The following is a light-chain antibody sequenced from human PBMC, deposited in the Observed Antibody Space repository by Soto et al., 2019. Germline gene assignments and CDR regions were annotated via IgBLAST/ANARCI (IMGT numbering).Light chain of an antibody. CDR3: AAWDDSLSGVV. Sequence: QSALTQPPSASGTPGQRVTISCSGSISNIGSNYVYWYQKLPGTAPKVLIYSNNQRPSGVPDRFSGSKSGTSASLAIRGLRSEDEADYYCAAWDDSLSGVVFGGGTKVTVL. V-gene: IGLV1-47*01. CDR1: ISNIGSNY. CDR2: SNN. J-gene: IGLJ3*02.